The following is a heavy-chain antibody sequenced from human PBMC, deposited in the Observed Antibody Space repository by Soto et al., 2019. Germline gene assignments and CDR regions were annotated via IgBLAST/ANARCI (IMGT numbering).Heavy chain of an antibody. CDR3: ARRADSDYEEY. D-gene: IGHD5-12*01. CDR1: GYTFTGYY. Sequence: QVQLVQSGAEVKKPGASVKVSCKAAGYTFTGYYMHWVRQAPGQGLELMGWINPNSGGTNYAQKFQCWVTMTRDTSISTAYMVLSRLRSDDTAVYYCARRADSDYEEYWGQGTLVTVSS. J-gene: IGHJ4*02. CDR2: INPNSGGT. V-gene: IGHV1-2*04.